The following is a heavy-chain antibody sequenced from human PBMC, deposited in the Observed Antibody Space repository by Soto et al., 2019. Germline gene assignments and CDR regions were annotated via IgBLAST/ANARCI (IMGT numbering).Heavy chain of an antibody. J-gene: IGHJ4*02. CDR2: IYYSGST. CDR1: GGSISSSSYY. Sequence: QLQLQESGPGLVKPSETLSLTCTVSGGSISSSSYYWGWIRQPPGKGLEWIGSIYYSGSTYYNPSPKGRVTMSVDTSKDQFSLKVGSVTAADPAVYYCAGGGEGYQHWGQGTLVTVSS. CDR3: AGGGEGYQH. D-gene: IGHD3-16*01. V-gene: IGHV4-39*01.